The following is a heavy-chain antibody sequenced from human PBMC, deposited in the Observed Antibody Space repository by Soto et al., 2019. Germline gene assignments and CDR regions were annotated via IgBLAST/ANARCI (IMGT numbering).Heavy chain of an antibody. J-gene: IGHJ4*02. CDR2: IYYSGST. CDR1: NDSISPYY. V-gene: IGHV4-59*08. D-gene: IGHD3-10*01. CDR3: ARHFPPLHSGLHYFDL. Sequence: SETLSLTCTVSNDSISPYYWSWIRQPPGKGLEWIGFIYYSGSTTYNPSLKSRVTISVATSKNQFSLKLTSVTAADTAIYYCARHFPPLHSGLHYFDLWGQGTLVTVSS.